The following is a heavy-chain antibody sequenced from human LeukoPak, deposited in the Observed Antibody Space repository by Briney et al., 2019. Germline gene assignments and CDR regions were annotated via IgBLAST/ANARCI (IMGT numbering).Heavy chain of an antibody. CDR3: ARGTLKAAATDFNY. V-gene: IGHV3-20*04. D-gene: IGHD6-13*01. CDR1: GFTFDDYG. CDR2: INWNGGST. J-gene: IGHJ4*02. Sequence: PGGSLRLSCAASGFTFDDYGMSWVRQAPGKGLEWVSGINWNGGSTGYADSVKGRFTISRDNAKNSLYLQMNSLRAEDTALYYCARGTLKAAATDFNYWGQGTLVTVSS.